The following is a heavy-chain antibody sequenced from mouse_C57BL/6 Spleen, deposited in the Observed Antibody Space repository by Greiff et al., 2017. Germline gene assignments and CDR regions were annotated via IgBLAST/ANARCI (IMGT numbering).Heavy chain of an antibody. V-gene: IGHV1-50*01. CDR1: GYTFTSYW. J-gene: IGHJ3*01. CDR2: IDPSDSYT. Sequence: QVQLQQSGAELVKPGASVKLSCKASGYTFTSYWMQWVKQRPGQGLEWIGEIDPSDSYTNYNQKFKGKATLTVDTSASTAYMQLSSLTSEDSAVYYCARRSSSGYWFADWGQGTLVTVSA. D-gene: IGHD3-2*02. CDR3: ARRSSSGYWFAD.